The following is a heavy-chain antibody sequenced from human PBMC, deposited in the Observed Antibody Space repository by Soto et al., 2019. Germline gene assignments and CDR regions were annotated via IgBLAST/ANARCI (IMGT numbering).Heavy chain of an antibody. CDR3: ATWHELEHAFDV. CDR1: GLTISGKKY. J-gene: IGHJ3*01. V-gene: IGHV3-53*01. D-gene: IGHD1-7*01. Sequence: DVQLVESGGGLIQPGESLRLSCAAFGLTISGKKYVAWVRQAPGKGLEWVSALYDVDGSFYANSVTGRFTTSSDSSKTTVYLQMNDLRPDDTAVYYCATWHELEHAFDVWGQGTTVTISS. CDR2: LYDVDGS.